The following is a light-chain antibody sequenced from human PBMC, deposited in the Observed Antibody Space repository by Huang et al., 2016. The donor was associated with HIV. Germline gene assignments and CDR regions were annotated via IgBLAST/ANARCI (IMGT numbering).Light chain of an antibody. CDR2: GAS. CDR3: QQYGTSPYT. J-gene: IGKJ2*01. V-gene: IGKV3-20*01. CDR1: QSLSSSY. Sequence: EVVLTQSPDTLSSSPGERVTVSCRASQSLSSSYIAWYQQRPGQAPRLLIYGASTSATDIPDRFSGSGSGTDFTLTINRLEPADFAMYYCQQYGTSPYTFGQGTNLEIK.